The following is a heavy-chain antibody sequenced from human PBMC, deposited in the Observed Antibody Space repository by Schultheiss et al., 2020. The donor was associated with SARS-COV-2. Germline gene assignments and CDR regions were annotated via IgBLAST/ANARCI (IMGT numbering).Heavy chain of an antibody. CDR3: ARVRGYSYGTLGY. CDR2: ISSSGSTI. CDR1: GFTFSSYE. D-gene: IGHD5-18*01. Sequence: GGSLRLSCAASGFTFSSYEMNWVRQAPGKGLEWVSYISSSGSTIYYADSVKGRFTISRDNAKNSLYLQMNSLRAEDTAVYYCARVRGYSYGTLGYWGQGTLVTVSS. V-gene: IGHV3-48*03. J-gene: IGHJ4*02.